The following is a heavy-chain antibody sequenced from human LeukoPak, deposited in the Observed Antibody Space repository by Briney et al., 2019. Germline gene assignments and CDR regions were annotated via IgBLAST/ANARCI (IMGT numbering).Heavy chain of an antibody. V-gene: IGHV4-34*01. CDR1: GGSFSGYY. D-gene: IGHD3-10*01. CDR3: ARVPTRYYYGSGSDRWFDP. J-gene: IGHJ5*02. CDR2: INHSGST. Sequence: PSETLSLTCAVYGGSFSGYYWSWIRQPPGKGLEWIGEINHSGSTNYNPSLKSRVTISVDTSKNQFSLKLSSVTAADTAVYYCARVPTRYYYGSGSDRWFDPWGQGTLVTVSS.